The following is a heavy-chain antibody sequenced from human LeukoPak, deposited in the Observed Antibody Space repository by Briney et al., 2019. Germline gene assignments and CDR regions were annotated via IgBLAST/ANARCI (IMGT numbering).Heavy chain of an antibody. CDR3: AIREPIGY. Sequence: GGSLRLSCAASGFTFRNYAMYWVRQAPRKGLEWVSAISSSDANTYYADSVKGRFTISRDNSKNTLYLQMNSLRAEDTALYYCAIREPIGYWGQGTLVTVSS. CDR1: GFTFRNYA. CDR2: ISSSDANT. D-gene: IGHD1-14*01. V-gene: IGHV3-23*01. J-gene: IGHJ4*02.